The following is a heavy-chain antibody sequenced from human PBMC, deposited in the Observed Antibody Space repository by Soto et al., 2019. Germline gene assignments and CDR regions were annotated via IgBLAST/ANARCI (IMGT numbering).Heavy chain of an antibody. D-gene: IGHD1-26*01. CDR2: ISYDGSLK. CDR1: GFTFSSYG. Sequence: QVHLVESGGGVVQPGRSLSLSCTASGFTFSSYGMSWVRQAPGKGLEWMTIISYDGSLKYYADSVKGRFTVSRDNSKNTLYLQMNSLRADDTAVYYCAKEIKPVSSPWDFDYWGQGTLVTVSS. V-gene: IGHV3-30*18. CDR3: AKEIKPVSSPWDFDY. J-gene: IGHJ4*02.